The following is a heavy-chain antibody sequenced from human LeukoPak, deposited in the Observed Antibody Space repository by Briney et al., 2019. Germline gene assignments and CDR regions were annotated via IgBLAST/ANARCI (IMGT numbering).Heavy chain of an antibody. Sequence: GGSLRLSCAASGFTFSSYEMNWVRQAPGKGLEWVSYISSSGSTIYYADSVKGRFTISRDNSKNSLYLQMNSLRTEDTALYYCAKDYSGYDYFDYWGQGTLVTVSS. J-gene: IGHJ4*02. CDR2: ISSSGSTI. D-gene: IGHD5-12*01. CDR1: GFTFSSYE. V-gene: IGHV3-48*03. CDR3: AKDYSGYDYFDY.